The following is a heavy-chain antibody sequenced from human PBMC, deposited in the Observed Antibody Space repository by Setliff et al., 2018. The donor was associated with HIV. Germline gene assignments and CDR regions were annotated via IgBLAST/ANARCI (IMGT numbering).Heavy chain of an antibody. V-gene: IGHV4-34*01. CDR3: AVVVAANLYDY. J-gene: IGHJ4*02. D-gene: IGHD2-15*01. CDR2: INHSGST. CDR1: GGSFSGCY. Sequence: PSETLSLTCAVYGGSFSGCYWSWIRQPPGKGLEWIGEINHSGSTNYNPSLKRRVTISVDTSKNQFSLKLSSVTAADAAVYYCAVVVAANLYDYWGQGTLVTVSS.